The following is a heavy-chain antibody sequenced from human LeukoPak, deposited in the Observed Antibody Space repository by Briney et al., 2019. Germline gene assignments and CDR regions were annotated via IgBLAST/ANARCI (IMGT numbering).Heavy chain of an antibody. CDR3: ARDRGRLATIPDY. D-gene: IGHD5-24*01. Sequence: SETLSLTCAVYGGSFSGSYWDWIRQPPGKGLEWIGSIYYSGNTYYNPSLKGRVTISVDTSKNQFSLKLSSVTAADTAVYYCARDRGRLATIPDYWGQGTLVTVSS. V-gene: IGHV4-34*01. CDR1: GGSFSGSY. J-gene: IGHJ4*02. CDR2: IYYSGNT.